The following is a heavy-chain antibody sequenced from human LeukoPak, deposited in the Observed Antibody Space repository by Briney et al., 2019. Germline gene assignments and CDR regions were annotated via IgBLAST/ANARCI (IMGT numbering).Heavy chain of an antibody. J-gene: IGHJ6*03. CDR3: ARGDSSSSGYYYMDV. V-gene: IGHV1-69*05. CDR2: IIPIFGTA. D-gene: IGHD6-6*01. CDR1: GGTFSSYA. Sequence: ASVKVPCKASGGTFSSYAISWVRQAPGQGLEWMGGIIPIFGTANYAQKFQGRVTITTDESTSTAYMELSSLRSEDTAVYYCARGDSSSSGYYYMDVWGKGTTVTVSS.